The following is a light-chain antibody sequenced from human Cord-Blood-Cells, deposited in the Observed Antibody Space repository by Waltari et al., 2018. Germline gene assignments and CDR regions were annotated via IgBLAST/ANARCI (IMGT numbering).Light chain of an antibody. CDR3: QQDNSYWT. V-gene: IGKV1-5*01. CDR1: QSISSW. CDR2: DAS. J-gene: IGKJ1*01. Sequence: DIQMTQSPSTLSASVGDRVTITCRASQSISSWLAWYQQKPGKAPKLLCYDASRLESGVPSRFSGSGSATEFTLTSSSLQPDDFATYYCQQDNSYWTFGQGTKVEIK.